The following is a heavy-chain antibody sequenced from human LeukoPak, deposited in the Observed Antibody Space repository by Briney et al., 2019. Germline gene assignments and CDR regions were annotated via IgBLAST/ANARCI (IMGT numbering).Heavy chain of an antibody. CDR2: ISGSGDNT. CDR1: GFTFRDYT. Sequence: GSLRLSCAASGFTFRDYTMNWVRQAPGKGLEWVSGISGSGDNTYYADSVKGRFTISRDNSKNTLYVQVNSLGTEDTAAYYCAKGSYYDSSGSFYFDYWGQGTLVTVSS. D-gene: IGHD3-22*01. V-gene: IGHV3-23*01. CDR3: AKGSYYDSSGSFYFDY. J-gene: IGHJ4*02.